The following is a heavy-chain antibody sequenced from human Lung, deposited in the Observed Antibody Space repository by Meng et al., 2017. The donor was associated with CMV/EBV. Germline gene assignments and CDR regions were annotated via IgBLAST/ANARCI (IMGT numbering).Heavy chain of an antibody. CDR2: ISYDGNN. Sequence: QWQLVESGGGVVRPGRSLGLSCAASGFTFRTYAMHWVRQAPGKGLEWMTIISYDGNNKYADSVKGRFTISRDNSKNTLYLQMNSLRTEDTAVYYCAREGPDYNSSYFDYWGQGTLVTVSS. CDR3: AREGPDYNSSYFDY. CDR1: GFTFRTYA. V-gene: IGHV3-30-3*01. D-gene: IGHD2/OR15-2a*01. J-gene: IGHJ4*02.